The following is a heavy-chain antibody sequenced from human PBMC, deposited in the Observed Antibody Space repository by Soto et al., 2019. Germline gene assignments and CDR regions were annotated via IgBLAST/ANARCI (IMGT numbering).Heavy chain of an antibody. Sequence: PGGSLSLSCAASGFTFNTFWMSWVRQSPGKGLEWVANMKHDGSETYYVDSVKGRFTISRDNAKNSLFLQMNNLRADDTAVYYSAKYCRQYAPAIQAFFDPWGLGTLVTVSS. CDR2: MKHDGSET. CDR3: AKYCRQYAPAIQAFFDP. J-gene: IGHJ5*02. CDR1: GFTFNTFW. V-gene: IGHV3-7*03. D-gene: IGHD2-2*01.